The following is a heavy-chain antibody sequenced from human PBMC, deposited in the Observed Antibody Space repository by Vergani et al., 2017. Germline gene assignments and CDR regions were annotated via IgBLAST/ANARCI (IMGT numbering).Heavy chain of an antibody. CDR3: ARWGNEKRLDS. Sequence: QVQLVESEGGVVQPGRSLTLSCVASGFTFSSHSMHWVRQAPGKGLEWVAVIWYHGSNKYYGDSVKGRFTISRNNSKNTLYLQMNSLRVEDTAVYYCARWGNEKRLDSWGQGTRVTVSS. J-gene: IGHJ5*01. CDR1: GFTFSSHS. CDR2: IWYHGSNK. D-gene: IGHD1-1*01. V-gene: IGHV3-33*01.